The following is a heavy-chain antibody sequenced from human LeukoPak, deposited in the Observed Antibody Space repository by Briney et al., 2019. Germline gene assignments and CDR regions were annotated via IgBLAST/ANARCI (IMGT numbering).Heavy chain of an antibody. CDR2: LSWNSGAL. CDR1: GSTIDNYA. CDR3: TKAESSTFYYGYFDS. V-gene: IGHV3-9*01. D-gene: IGHD2-2*01. J-gene: IGHJ4*02. Sequence: PGRSPRLSCEASGSTIDNYAVHWVRQAPGKGLEWVSGLSWNSGALGYADSVRGRFTISRDNAKNSLYLQMNSLTAEDTALYYCTKAESSTFYYGYFDSWGQGTLVTVSS.